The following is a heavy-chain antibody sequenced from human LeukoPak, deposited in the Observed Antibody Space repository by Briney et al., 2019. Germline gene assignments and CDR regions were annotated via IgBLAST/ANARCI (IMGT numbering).Heavy chain of an antibody. J-gene: IGHJ4*02. CDR1: GGSVSSGSYY. CDR3: ARRSFYSSSSGFGY. D-gene: IGHD6-6*01. CDR2: IYFSGSI. Sequence: SETLSLTCTVSGGSVSSGSYYWSWIRQPPGKGLEWIGSIYFSGSIYFNPSLKSRVTISVDTSKNQFSLKLSSVTAADTAVYYCARRSFYSSSSGFGYWGQGTLVTVSS. V-gene: IGHV4-39*01.